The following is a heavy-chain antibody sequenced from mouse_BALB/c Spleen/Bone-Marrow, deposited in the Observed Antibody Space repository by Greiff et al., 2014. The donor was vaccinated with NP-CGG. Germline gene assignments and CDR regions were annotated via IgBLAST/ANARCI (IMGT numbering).Heavy chain of an antibody. Sequence: VQLQQSGPGLVAPSQSLSITCTVSGFSLSRYSVHWVRQPPGKGLEWLGMIWGGGTTDYNSALKSRLGISKDNSKSQVFLKMNSPQTDDAAMYYCASIYYGYDRLAYWGQGTLVIVSA. CDR3: ASIYYGYDRLAY. D-gene: IGHD2-2*01. V-gene: IGHV2-6-4*01. CDR2: IWGGGTT. CDR1: GFSLSRYS. J-gene: IGHJ3*01.